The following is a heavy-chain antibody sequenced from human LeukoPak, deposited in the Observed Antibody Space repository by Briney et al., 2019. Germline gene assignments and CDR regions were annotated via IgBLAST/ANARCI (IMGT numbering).Heavy chain of an antibody. Sequence: GGSLRLSCAASGFTFNNYLMSWVRQTPGKGLEWVSSISAGGQSTCYAKSVKAGFTISRDNSKNTLYLHMNSLTTEDTAVYYCAKGAGIVGATDEYFEFWGQGALVTVSS. CDR2: ISAGGQST. CDR3: AKGAGIVGATDEYFEF. V-gene: IGHV3-23*01. CDR1: GFTFNNYL. J-gene: IGHJ4*02. D-gene: IGHD1-26*01.